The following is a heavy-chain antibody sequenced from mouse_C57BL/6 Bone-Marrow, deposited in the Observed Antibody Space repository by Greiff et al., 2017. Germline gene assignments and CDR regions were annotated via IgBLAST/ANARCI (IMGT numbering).Heavy chain of an antibody. J-gene: IGHJ3*01. Sequence: VKLQQSGPGLVQPSQSLSITCTVSGFSLTSYGVHWVRQPPGQGLEWLGVIWRGGSTDYNAPFISRLSICKDNSKRQVLFKRNMLQADDTAIYYCVNQGVTSAWLAYWGQGTLVTVSA. CDR1: GFSLTSYG. CDR2: IWRGGST. V-gene: IGHV2-4*01. D-gene: IGHD2-2*01. CDR3: VNQGVTSAWLAY.